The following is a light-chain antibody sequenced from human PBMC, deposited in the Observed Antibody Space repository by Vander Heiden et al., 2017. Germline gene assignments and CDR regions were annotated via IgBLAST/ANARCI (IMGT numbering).Light chain of an antibody. Sequence: DAVMTQSPLFLPVSLGQPASISCRSSQSLVHRDGNTYLNWFHQRPGQSPRRLIYKVSNRDSGVPDRFSGSESGTDFTLKISRVEAEDVGVYYCMQGTHWPYTFGQGTNLEI. V-gene: IGKV2-30*02. CDR3: MQGTHWPYT. CDR2: KVS. J-gene: IGKJ2*01. CDR1: QSLVHRDGNTY.